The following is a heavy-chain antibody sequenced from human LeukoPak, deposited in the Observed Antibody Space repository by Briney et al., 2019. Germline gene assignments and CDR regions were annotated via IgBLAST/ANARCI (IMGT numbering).Heavy chain of an antibody. J-gene: IGHJ6*03. D-gene: IGHD1-7*01. CDR3: ARRWNYGRNYYIDA. CDR2: INDSGRT. V-gene: IGHV4-34*01. Sequence: SETLPLTCAVYGGSFSNYYWSWIRQPPGKGLEWIGEINDSGRTNYNPSFMSRVTVSVDTSKNQFSLRLTSVTATDTAVYYCARRWNYGRNYYIDAWGKGATVSVSS. CDR1: GGSFSNYY.